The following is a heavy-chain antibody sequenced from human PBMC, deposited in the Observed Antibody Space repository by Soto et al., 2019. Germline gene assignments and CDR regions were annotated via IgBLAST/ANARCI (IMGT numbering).Heavy chain of an antibody. CDR2: ISFDGSKK. J-gene: IGHJ6*02. CDR3: AKEAVFRGRWYGMDV. V-gene: IGHV3-30*18. D-gene: IGHD3-10*01. Sequence: QVQLVESGGGVVQPGRSLRLSCAASGFSFSNYGMYWVRQAPGKGLEWVAIISFDGSKKYHADSVKGRFTISRDNSKNTVYLQMNSLGVEDTAGYSCAKEAVFRGRWYGMDVWGQGTTVTVSS. CDR1: GFSFSNYG.